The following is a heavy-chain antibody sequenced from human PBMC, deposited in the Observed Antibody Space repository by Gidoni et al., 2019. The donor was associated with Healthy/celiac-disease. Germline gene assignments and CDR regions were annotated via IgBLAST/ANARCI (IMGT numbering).Heavy chain of an antibody. CDR2: VYYSGSA. CDR1: GGSISSGGYY. D-gene: IGHD3-9*01. Sequence: QVQLQESGPGLVKPSQTLSLTCTVSGGSISSGGYYWSWIRQPPGKGLEWIGYVYYSGSAYYNPSLKSRVTISVDTSKNQFSLKLSSVTAADTAVYYCARDNRNPPNVLRYFARAENKHYGMDVWGQGTTVTVSS. CDR3: ARDNRNPPNVLRYFARAENKHYGMDV. J-gene: IGHJ6*02. V-gene: IGHV4-31*03.